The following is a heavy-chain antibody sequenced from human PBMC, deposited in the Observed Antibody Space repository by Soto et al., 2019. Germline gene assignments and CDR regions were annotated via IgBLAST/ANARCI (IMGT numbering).Heavy chain of an antibody. J-gene: IGHJ3*02. CDR2: ISYDGSNK. V-gene: IGHV3-30-3*01. CDR3: AREGAFYYDSSGVAADAFDI. Sequence: PVGSLRLSCAASGFTFSSYAMHWVRQAPGKGLEWVAVISYDGSNKYYADSVKGRFTISRDNSKNTLYLQMNSLRAEDTAVYYCAREGAFYYDSSGVAADAFDIWGQGTMVTVSS. CDR1: GFTFSSYA. D-gene: IGHD3-22*01.